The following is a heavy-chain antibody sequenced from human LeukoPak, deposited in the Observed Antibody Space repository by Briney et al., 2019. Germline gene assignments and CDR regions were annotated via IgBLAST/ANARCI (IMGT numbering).Heavy chain of an antibody. CDR2: ISVYDGNT. CDR1: GYTFTKYG. Sequence: ASVKVSCKTSGYTFTKYGISWVRQAPGQGPEWMGWISVYDGNTNYAQKLQDRLTLTTDTTTDTAHMELRSLRSDDTAVYYCVRARGDRSGYYRYWGQGTLVTVSS. CDR3: VRARGDRSGYYRY. V-gene: IGHV1-18*01. D-gene: IGHD3-22*01. J-gene: IGHJ4*02.